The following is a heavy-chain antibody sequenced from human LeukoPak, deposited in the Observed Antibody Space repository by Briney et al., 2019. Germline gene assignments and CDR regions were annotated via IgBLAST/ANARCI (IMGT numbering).Heavy chain of an antibody. CDR2: IYTSGST. CDR3: ARGIGYYDSSGYYYVPLYYYYMDV. CDR1: GGSISSYY. Sequence: PSETLSLTCTVSGGSISSYYWGWIRQPAGKGLEWIGRIYTSGSTNYNPSLKSRVTMSVDTSKNQFSLKLSSVTAADTAVYYCARGIGYYDSSGYYYVPLYYYYMDVCGKGTTVTVSS. V-gene: IGHV4-4*07. D-gene: IGHD3-22*01. J-gene: IGHJ6*03.